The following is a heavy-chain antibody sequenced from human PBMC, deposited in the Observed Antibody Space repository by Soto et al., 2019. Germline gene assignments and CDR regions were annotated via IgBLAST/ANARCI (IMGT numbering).Heavy chain of an antibody. D-gene: IGHD6-19*01. Sequence: SQTLSLTCAISGDSVSSNTAAWNWIRSSPSRGLEWLGRTYYRSNWRHDYAVSVKSRITVNPDTSKNHFSLQLNSVTPDDTAVYYCARGVAGSGFDLWGQGSLVTVYS. V-gene: IGHV6-1*01. CDR2: TYYRSNWRH. J-gene: IGHJ4*02. CDR1: GDSVSSNTAA. CDR3: ARGVAGSGFDL.